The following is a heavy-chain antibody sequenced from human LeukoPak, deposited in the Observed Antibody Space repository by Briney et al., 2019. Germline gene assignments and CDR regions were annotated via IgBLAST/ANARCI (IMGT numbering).Heavy chain of an antibody. J-gene: IGHJ4*02. Sequence: SVKLSCKASGDTFSSYAISWVRQAPGQRLEWRGGIIPIFGTANYTQKFQGRVTVTTEESTRTAYMELSRLRSEDTAVYYCARSGRIAAAGIDYWGQGTLVTVSS. CDR3: ARSGRIAAAGIDY. CDR1: GDTFSSYA. CDR2: IIPIFGTA. V-gene: IGHV1-69*05. D-gene: IGHD6-13*01.